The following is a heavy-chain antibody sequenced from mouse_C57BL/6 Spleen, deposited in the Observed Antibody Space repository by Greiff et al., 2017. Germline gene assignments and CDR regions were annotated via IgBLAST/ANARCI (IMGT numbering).Heavy chain of an antibody. CDR1: GFTFSDYG. CDR3: AREDYGRGAWFAY. J-gene: IGHJ3*01. Sequence: EVKLVESGGGLVKPGGSLKLSCAASGFTFSDYGMHWVRQAPEKGLEWVAYISSGSSTIYYADTVKGRFTISRDNAKNTLFLQMTSLRSEDTAMYYCAREDYGRGAWFAYWGQGTLVTVSA. V-gene: IGHV5-17*01. D-gene: IGHD2-4*01. CDR2: ISSGSSTI.